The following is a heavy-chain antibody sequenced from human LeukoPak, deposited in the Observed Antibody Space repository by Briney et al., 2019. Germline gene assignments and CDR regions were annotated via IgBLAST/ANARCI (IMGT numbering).Heavy chain of an antibody. D-gene: IGHD1-26*01. Sequence: PSETLSLTCTVSGGSISSYYWSWIRQPPGKGLEWIGYIYYSGSTNYNPSLKSRVTISVDKSKNQFSLKLSSVTAADTAVYYCAGAGGGGYLGYDYWGQGTLVTVSS. V-gene: IGHV4-59*12. CDR1: GGSISSYY. CDR2: IYYSGST. CDR3: AGAGGGGYLGYDY. J-gene: IGHJ4*02.